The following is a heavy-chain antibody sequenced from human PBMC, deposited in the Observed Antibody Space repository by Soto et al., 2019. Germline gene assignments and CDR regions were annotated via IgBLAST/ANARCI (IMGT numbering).Heavy chain of an antibody. J-gene: IGHJ4*02. CDR1: GGSISSTNYY. D-gene: IGHD3-10*01. CDR2: MFYSGDT. Sequence: SETLSLTCTVSGGSISSTNYYWGWIRQPPGKRLEWIGNMFYSGDTYYKPSLMSRVTISVDTSKNQFSLRLSSVTAADTAVYYCARAQSRFFGSGSYYNGLFDFWGQGTLVTVSS. CDR3: ARAQSRFFGSGSYYNGLFDF. V-gene: IGHV4-39*01.